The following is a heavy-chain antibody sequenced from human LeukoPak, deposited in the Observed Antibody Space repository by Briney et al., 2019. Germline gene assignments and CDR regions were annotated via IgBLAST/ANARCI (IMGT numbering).Heavy chain of an antibody. V-gene: IGHV4-59*01. J-gene: IGHJ4*02. CDR2: IYYSGST. D-gene: IGHD3-3*01. CDR1: GGSISSYY. Sequence: KSSETLSLTXTVSGGSISSYYWSWIRQSPGKGLEWIGYIYYSGSTNYNPSLKSRVTISVDTSKNQFSLKLSSVTAADTAVYYCARADFWSGYSIDYWGQGTLVTVSS. CDR3: ARADFWSGYSIDY.